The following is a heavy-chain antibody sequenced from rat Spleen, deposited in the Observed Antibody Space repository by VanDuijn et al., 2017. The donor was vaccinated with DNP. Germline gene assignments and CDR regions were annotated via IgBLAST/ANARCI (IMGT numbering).Heavy chain of an antibody. V-gene: IGHV4-2*01. CDR2: INEDGSII. CDR1: GFNFNDYW. Sequence: EVKLVESGGGLVQPGRSLKLSCAASGFNFNDYWMGWVRQAPGKGLEWIGEINEDGSIINYIPSLKDKVSFSRDNAQNTLYLQMSELGSDDTGIYYCVTRGDPYDNWFAYWGRGTLVTVSS. J-gene: IGHJ3*01. D-gene: IGHD4-2*01. CDR3: VTRGDPYDNWFAY.